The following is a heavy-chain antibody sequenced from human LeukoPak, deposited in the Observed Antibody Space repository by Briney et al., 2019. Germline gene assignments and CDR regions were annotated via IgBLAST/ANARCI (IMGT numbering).Heavy chain of an antibody. CDR3: AKDESVSGWWGRYFDY. CDR1: GFTFSTYA. D-gene: IGHD6-19*01. J-gene: IGHJ4*02. CDR2: ISGSGSKT. Sequence: GGSLRPSCAASGFTFSTYAMSWVRQAPGKGLEWVSAISGSGSKTSVKGRFTISRDNSKNTLYLQMNSLRAEDTAVYYCAKDESVSGWWGRYFDYWGKGTLVTVSS. V-gene: IGHV3-23*01.